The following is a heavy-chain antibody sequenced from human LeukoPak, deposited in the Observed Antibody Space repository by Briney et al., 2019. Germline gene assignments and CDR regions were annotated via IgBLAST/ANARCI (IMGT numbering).Heavy chain of an antibody. V-gene: IGHV4-34*01. CDR3: ARGQSNYYGSGSYRDWFDP. CDR2: INHSGST. J-gene: IGHJ5*02. CDR1: GGSFSGYY. D-gene: IGHD3-10*01. Sequence: SETLSLTCAVYGGSFSGYYWSWIRQPPGKGLEWIGEINHSGSTNYNPSLKSRVTISVDTSKNQFSLKLRSVTASDTAVYYCARGQSNYYGSGSYRDWFDPWGQGTLVTVS.